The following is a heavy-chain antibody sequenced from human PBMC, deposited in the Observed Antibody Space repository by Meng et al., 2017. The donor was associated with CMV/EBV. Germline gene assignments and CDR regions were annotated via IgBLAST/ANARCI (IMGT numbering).Heavy chain of an antibody. Sequence: LSLTCAVYGGSFSGYYWSWIRQPPGKGLEWVSYISSSSSTIYYADSVKGRFTISRDNAKNSLYLQMNSLRAEDTAVYYCARDRTQWIQLWLQSDYWGQGTLVTVSS. D-gene: IGHD5-18*01. CDR2: ISSSSSTI. J-gene: IGHJ4*02. V-gene: IGHV3-11*04. CDR3: ARDRTQWIQLWLQSDY. CDR1: GGSFSGYY.